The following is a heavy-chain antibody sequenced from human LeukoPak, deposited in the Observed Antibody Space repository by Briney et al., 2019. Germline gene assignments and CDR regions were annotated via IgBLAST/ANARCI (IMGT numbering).Heavy chain of an antibody. Sequence: PSETLSLTCTVSGGSLSSYYWTWVRQSAGKGLEWIGRIHPSGSTNYNPSLESRVTMSVDTSKNQFSLKVTSVTATDTGVYYCARAPEFSSGWLLDCWGQGSLVTVSS. CDR3: ARAPEFSSGWLLDC. CDR1: GGSLSSYY. CDR2: IHPSGST. V-gene: IGHV4-4*07. D-gene: IGHD6-19*01. J-gene: IGHJ4*02.